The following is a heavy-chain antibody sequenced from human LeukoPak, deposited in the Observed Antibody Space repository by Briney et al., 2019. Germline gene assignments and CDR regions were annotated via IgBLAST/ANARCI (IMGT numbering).Heavy chain of an antibody. D-gene: IGHD6-13*01. V-gene: IGHV4-34*01. CDR3: ARGGGARGALSRHSRSWGGVWCDP. CDR1: GGSFSGYY. J-gene: IGHJ5*02. CDR2: INHSGST. Sequence: SETLSLTCAVYGGSFSGYYWSWIRQPPGEGLEWIGEINHSGSTNYNPSLKSRVTISVDTSKNQFSLKLSSVTAADTAEYYCARGGGARGALSRHSRSWGGVWCDPWGERTLVSVSS.